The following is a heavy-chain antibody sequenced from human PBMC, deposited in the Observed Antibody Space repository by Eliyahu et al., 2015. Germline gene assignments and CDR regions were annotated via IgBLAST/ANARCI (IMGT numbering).Heavy chain of an antibody. CDR3: ARVLPPYYGSGSYQGAFDI. CDR1: GCSIXSGXYX. Sequence: QVQLQESGPGLVKPSQTLSLXCTVSGCSIXSGXYXWSWIRQHPGKGLXWIGYXYYSGSTYYNPSLKSRVTISVDTSKNQFSLKLSSVTAADTAVYYCARVLPPYYGSGSYQGAFDIWGQGTMVTVSS. J-gene: IGHJ3*02. D-gene: IGHD3-10*01. V-gene: IGHV4-31*03. CDR2: XYYSGST.